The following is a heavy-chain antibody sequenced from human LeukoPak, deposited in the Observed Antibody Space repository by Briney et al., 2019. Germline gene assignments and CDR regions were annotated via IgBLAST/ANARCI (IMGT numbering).Heavy chain of an antibody. Sequence: GGSLRLSCAASGLIFNNYWMHWVRQAPGKGLVWGSRINGDGRNNNYAESVKGRFTISRDNAKNTLYLQMNSLTAEDTAVYYCLAGGRGNTYGYFDYWGQGTLVTVS. CDR3: LAGGRGNTYGYFDY. V-gene: IGHV3-74*01. CDR2: INGDGRNN. D-gene: IGHD5-18*01. CDR1: GLIFNNYW. J-gene: IGHJ4*02.